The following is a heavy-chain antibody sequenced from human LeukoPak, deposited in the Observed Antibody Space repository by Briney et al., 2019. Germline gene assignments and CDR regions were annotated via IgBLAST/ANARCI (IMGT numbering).Heavy chain of an antibody. CDR1: GYTLTELS. CDR3: ATIGYSSSSARWSWFDP. V-gene: IGHV1-24*01. J-gene: IGHJ5*02. Sequence: GASVKVSCKVSGYTLTELSMHWVRQAPGKGLEWMGGFDPEDGETIYAQKFQGRVTMTEDTSTDTAYMELSSLRSEDTAVYYCATIGYSSSSARWSWFDPWGQGTLVTVSS. CDR2: FDPEDGET. D-gene: IGHD6-6*01.